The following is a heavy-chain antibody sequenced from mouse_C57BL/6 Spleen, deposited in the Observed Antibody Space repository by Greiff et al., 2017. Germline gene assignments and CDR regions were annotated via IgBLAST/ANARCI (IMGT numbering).Heavy chain of an antibody. J-gene: IGHJ2*01. CDR1: GYTFTSYC. CDR3: ARRGIYYDNPYYFDY. CDR2: FNPSDSYT. D-gene: IGHD2-1*01. V-gene: IGHV1-50*01. Sequence: QVQLQQPGAELVKPGASVKLSCKASGYTFTSYCMQWVKQSPGQGLEWIGEFNPSDSYTNYNQTFKGKATLTVDTSSNTAYMQLSSLTSEDSAVYYGARRGIYYDNPYYFDYWGQGTTLTVSS.